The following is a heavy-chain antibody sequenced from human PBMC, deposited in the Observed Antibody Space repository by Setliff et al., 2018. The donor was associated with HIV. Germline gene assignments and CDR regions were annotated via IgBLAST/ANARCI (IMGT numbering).Heavy chain of an antibody. Sequence: HPGGSLRLSCAASGFIFSTYSMNWVRQAPGKGLEWVSYISSSSTTIKYADSVKGRFTISRDNAKNSLYLQMNSLRVEDTAIYYCAKPLTQWGVSPYHYAFGVWGQGTTVTVSS. V-gene: IGHV3-48*01. CDR3: AKPLTQWGVSPYHYAFGV. J-gene: IGHJ6*02. CDR2: ISSSSTTI. CDR1: GFIFSTYS. D-gene: IGHD1-26*01.